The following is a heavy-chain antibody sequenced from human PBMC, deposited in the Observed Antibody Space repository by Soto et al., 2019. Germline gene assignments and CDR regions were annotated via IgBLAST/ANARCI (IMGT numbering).Heavy chain of an antibody. V-gene: IGHV6-1*01. CDR1: GDSVSSNSAG. D-gene: IGHD3-16*02. Sequence: PSQTLSLTCAISGDSVSSNSAGWNWIRRSPSRGLEWLGRTYYRSKWYYEYAVSVKGRININPDTSKNQFSLQLSSVTAADTAVYYCARGTDDYVWGSYRYKSPEYYFDYWGQGTLVTVSS. J-gene: IGHJ4*02. CDR3: ARGTDDYVWGSYRYKSPEYYFDY. CDR2: TYYRSKWYY.